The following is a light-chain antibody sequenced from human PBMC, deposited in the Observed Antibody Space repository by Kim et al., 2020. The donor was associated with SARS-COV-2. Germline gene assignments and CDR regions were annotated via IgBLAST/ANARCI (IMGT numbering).Light chain of an antibody. CDR3: QSYDSSKWV. V-gene: IGLV6-57*02. Sequence: GKTVTISCTGSSGRIASNYVQWYQQRPGSAPTTVIYEDNQRPSGVPDRFSGSIDSSSNSASLTISGLKTEDEADYYCQSYDSSKWVFGGGTQLTVL. J-gene: IGLJ3*02. CDR2: EDN. CDR1: SGRIASNY.